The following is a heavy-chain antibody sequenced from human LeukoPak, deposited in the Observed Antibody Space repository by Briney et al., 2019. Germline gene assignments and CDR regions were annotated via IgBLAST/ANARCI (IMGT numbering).Heavy chain of an antibody. D-gene: IGHD1-26*01. CDR3: ARDPARWELPRWTFDY. CDR1: GGTFSSYV. V-gene: IGHV1-69*13. CDR2: IIPIFGTA. Sequence: VASVKVSCKASGGTFSSYVISWVRQAPGQGLEWMGGIIPIFGTANYAQKFQGRVTITADESTSTAYMELSSLRSEDTAVYYCARDPARWELPRWTFDYWGQGTLVTVSS. J-gene: IGHJ4*02.